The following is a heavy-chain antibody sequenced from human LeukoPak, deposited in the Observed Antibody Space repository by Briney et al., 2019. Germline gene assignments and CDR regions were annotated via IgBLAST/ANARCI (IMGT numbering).Heavy chain of an antibody. D-gene: IGHD3-10*01. CDR1: GFTFSSYW. V-gene: IGHV3-7*01. Sequence: PGGSLRLSCAASGFTFSSYWMSWVRQAPGKGLEWVANIKQDGSEKYYVDSVKGRFTISRDNAKNSLYLQMNSLRAEDTAVYYCAKNIRTGAYYYYYMDVWGKGTTVTISS. J-gene: IGHJ6*03. CDR2: IKQDGSEK. CDR3: AKNIRTGAYYYYYMDV.